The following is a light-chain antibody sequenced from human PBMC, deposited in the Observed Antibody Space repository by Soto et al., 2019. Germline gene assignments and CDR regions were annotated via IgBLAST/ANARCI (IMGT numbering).Light chain of an antibody. CDR3: QQYTSYSYT. J-gene: IGKJ2*01. V-gene: IGKV1-5*03. CDR1: QSISSW. CDR2: KAS. Sequence: DIHMTQSPSTLSASVGDRVTITCRASQSISSWLAWYQQKPGKTPKLLIQKASSLESGVPSRFSGSGSGTEFTLTISSLQPDDFATYYCQQYTSYSYTFGQGTKVDIK.